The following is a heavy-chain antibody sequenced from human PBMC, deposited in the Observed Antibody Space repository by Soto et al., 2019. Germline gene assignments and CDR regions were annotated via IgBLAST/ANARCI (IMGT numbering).Heavy chain of an antibody. CDR2: ISSYNGNT. J-gene: IGHJ5*02. CDR3: ARVLWLVWVDP. V-gene: IGHV1-18*01. D-gene: IGHD6-19*01. Sequence: QVQLVQSGAEVKKPGASVKVSCKASGYTFTSYGISWVRQAPGQGLEWMGWISSYNGNTNYAQKRQGRVTMTTVTSTSTVYKELRSLRSDDTAVYYCARVLWLVWVDPWGQGTLVTVSS. CDR1: GYTFTSYG.